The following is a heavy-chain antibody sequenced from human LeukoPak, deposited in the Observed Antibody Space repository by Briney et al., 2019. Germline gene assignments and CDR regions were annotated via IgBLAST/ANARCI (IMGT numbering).Heavy chain of an antibody. D-gene: IGHD1-1*01. Sequence: GGSLRLSCAASGCTFDDYTMHWVRQAPGKGLEWVSLISWDGGSTYYAYSVKGRFTISRDNSTNSLYLHMNSLRTEGTAFYYCAKPNFSHIRYYYYYMDVWGKGTTVTVSS. V-gene: IGHV3-43*01. CDR3: AKPNFSHIRYYYYYMDV. CDR2: ISWDGGST. CDR1: GCTFDDYT. J-gene: IGHJ6*03.